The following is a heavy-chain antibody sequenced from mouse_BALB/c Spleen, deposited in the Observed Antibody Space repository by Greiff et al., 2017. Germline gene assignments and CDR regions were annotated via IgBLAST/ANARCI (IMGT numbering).Heavy chain of an antibody. J-gene: IGHJ3*01. CDR2: IWAGGST. V-gene: IGHV2-9*02. CDR3: ARRGDYGNYVFAY. Sequence: VKLMESGPGLVAPSQSLSITCTVSGFSLTSYGVHWVRQPPGKGLEWLGVIWAGGSTNYNSALMSRLSISKDNSKSQVFLKMNSLQTDDTAMYYCARRGDYGNYVFAYWGQGTLVTVSA. CDR1: GFSLTSYG. D-gene: IGHD2-1*01.